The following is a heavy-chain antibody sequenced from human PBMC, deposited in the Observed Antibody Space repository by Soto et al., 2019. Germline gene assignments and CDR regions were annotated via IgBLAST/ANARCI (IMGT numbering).Heavy chain of an antibody. J-gene: IGHJ1*01. V-gene: IGHV3-49*03. CDR2: IRSTSNGGTP. D-gene: IGHD3-10*01. CDR1: GFSFGDYG. Sequence: GGSLRLSCTGSGFSFGDYGMNWFRQAPGKGLEWVGFIRSTSNGGTPEYAASVKGRFTVSRDDSKSIAYLQMNSLETEDTAVYYCTRTLGSGSGTATFQHWGQGSLVTVSS. CDR3: TRTLGSGSGTATFQH.